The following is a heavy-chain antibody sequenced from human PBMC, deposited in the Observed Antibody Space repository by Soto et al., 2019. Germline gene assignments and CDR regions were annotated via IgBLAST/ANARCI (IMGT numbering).Heavy chain of an antibody. J-gene: IGHJ6*02. Sequence: GESLKISCKGSGYSFTSYWIGWVLQIPGKGLEWMGIIYPGGSDTRYSPSFQGQVTISADKSISTAYLQWSSLKASDTAMYYCARRKKEAVVLPAAINYPYAMVVWCQAPTVT. CDR3: ARRKKEAVVLPAAINYPYAMVV. CDR2: IYPGGSDT. V-gene: IGHV5-51*01. CDR1: GYSFTSYW. D-gene: IGHD2-2*01.